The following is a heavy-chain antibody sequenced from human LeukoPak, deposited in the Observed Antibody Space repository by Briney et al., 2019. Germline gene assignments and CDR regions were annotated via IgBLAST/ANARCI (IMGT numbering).Heavy chain of an antibody. J-gene: IGHJ4*02. D-gene: IGHD4-23*01. Sequence: SVKVSCKASGGTFSSYAISCVRQAPGQGLEWMGGIIPIFGTANYAQKFQGRVTITTDESTSTAYMELSSLRSEDTAVYYCARDGTVGMYFDYWGQGTLVTVSS. CDR1: GGTFSSYA. CDR2: IIPIFGTA. CDR3: ARDGTVGMYFDY. V-gene: IGHV1-69*05.